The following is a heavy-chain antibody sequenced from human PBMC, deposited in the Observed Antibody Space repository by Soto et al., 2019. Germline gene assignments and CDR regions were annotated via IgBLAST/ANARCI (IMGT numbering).Heavy chain of an antibody. D-gene: IGHD6-19*01. J-gene: IGHJ4*02. CDR1: GFSLTTSGVG. CDR2: IYWNDEK. CDR3: AHRLRWLANFDD. Sequence: GXGPTLVITTQTLTLTCTFSGFSLTTSGVGVGCIRQPPGKALEWLALIYWNDEKRYSPSLKSRLTITKDTSRNQVVLTMTNMDPVDTATYYCAHRLRWLANFDDWGQGTLVTVSS. V-gene: IGHV2-5*01.